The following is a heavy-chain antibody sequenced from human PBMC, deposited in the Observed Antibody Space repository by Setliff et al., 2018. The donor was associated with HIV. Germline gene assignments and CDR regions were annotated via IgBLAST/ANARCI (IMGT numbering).Heavy chain of an antibody. CDR3: ARRSVTYYYDSSGYYDGAFDI. CDR2: IYHSGST. CDR1: GYSISSGYY. V-gene: IGHV4-38-2*01. Sequence: PSETLSLTCAVSGYSISSGYYWGWIRQPPGKGLEWIGSIYHSGSTYYNPSLKSRVTISVDTSKNQFSLKLSSVTAADTAVYYCARRSVTYYYDSSGYYDGAFDIWGQGTMVTVSS. J-gene: IGHJ3*02. D-gene: IGHD3-22*01.